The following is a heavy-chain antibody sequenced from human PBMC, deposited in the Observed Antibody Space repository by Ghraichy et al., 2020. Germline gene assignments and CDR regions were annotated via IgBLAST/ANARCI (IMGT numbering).Heavy chain of an antibody. V-gene: IGHV1-18*01. D-gene: IGHD3-16*01. CDR1: GFRFSSHG. CDR3: ARNWGRAQIDFFDY. Sequence: ASVKVSCKASGFRFSSHGYTWVRQAPGQGLEWMGWISPYSGNTNFAQKFQGRVSMTTDTSTSTAYMELRSLRSDDTANYYCARNWGRAQIDFFDYWGQGTVVTVSS. CDR2: ISPYSGNT. J-gene: IGHJ4*02.